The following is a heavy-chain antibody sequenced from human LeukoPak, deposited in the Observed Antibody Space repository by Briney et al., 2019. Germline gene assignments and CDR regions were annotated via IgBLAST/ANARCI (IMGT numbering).Heavy chain of an antibody. CDR2: ISAYNGHT. CDR3: ARESGGGYHSEGPKY. CDR1: GYTFTTYD. V-gene: IGHV1-18*01. Sequence: ASVKASCKTSGYTFTTYDINWVRQAPGQGLEWMGRISAYNGHTNYGQKFQGRVTMTTDTSTNTAYMELRSLRSDDTAVYYCARESGGGYHSEGPKYWGLGTLVTVSS. D-gene: IGHD2-21*02. J-gene: IGHJ4*02.